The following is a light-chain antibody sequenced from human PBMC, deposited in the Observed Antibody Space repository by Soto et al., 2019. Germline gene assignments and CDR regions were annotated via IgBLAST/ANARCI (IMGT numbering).Light chain of an antibody. CDR2: EVS. CDR1: DISGYNY. CDR3: STSHF. V-gene: IGLV2-14*01. Sequence: QSALTQPASVSGSPGQSITISCTGSDISGYNYVCWYQQYPGKTPKLMIYEVSNRPSGVTHRFSGSNSGNTASLTISWLPSEYEADYYCSTSHFFATGTKVTVL. J-gene: IGLJ1*01.